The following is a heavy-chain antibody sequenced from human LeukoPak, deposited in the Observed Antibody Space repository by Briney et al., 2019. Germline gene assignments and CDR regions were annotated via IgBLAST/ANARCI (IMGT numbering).Heavy chain of an antibody. CDR2: INHSGST. Sequence: SAPLSLTCAVYGGSLSGYYWSWIRPPPGKGREWIGEINHSGSTNYNPSLKSRVTISVDTSKNQFSLKLSSVTAADTAVYYCARKKYYYDSSGYSPPQGYFDYWGQGTLVTVSS. CDR3: ARKKYYYDSSGYSPPQGYFDY. V-gene: IGHV4-34*01. D-gene: IGHD3-22*01. CDR1: GGSLSGYY. J-gene: IGHJ4*02.